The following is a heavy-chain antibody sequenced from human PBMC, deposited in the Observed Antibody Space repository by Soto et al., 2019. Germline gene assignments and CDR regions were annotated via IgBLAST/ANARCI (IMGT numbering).Heavy chain of an antibody. CDR2: VNPSGGHA. CDR1: GDTFTDYY. D-gene: IGHD2-21*02. J-gene: IGHJ4*02. Sequence: QVQLMQSGAEVKKPGASVKVSCKASGDTFTDYYIHWVRQAPGQGLEWLGTVNPSGGHATYAQQFLGRVNMSRDTSTSTLYMELTSLTSDDTAVYYCARGGHVVVVTAALDYWGQGTLVTVSS. CDR3: ARGGHVVVVTAALDY. V-gene: IGHV1-46*01.